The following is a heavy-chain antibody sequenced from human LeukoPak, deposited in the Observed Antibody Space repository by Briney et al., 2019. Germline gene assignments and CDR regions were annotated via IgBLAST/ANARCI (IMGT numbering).Heavy chain of an antibody. D-gene: IGHD3-22*01. CDR1: GFTFSSSA. CDR3: ARGDPFPEVVNYYDSSGNYGMDV. CDR2: ISNNGGYT. J-gene: IGHJ6*02. Sequence: GGSLRLSCAASGFTFSSSAMSWVRQAPGKGLERVSAISNNGGYTYYADSVKGRFTISRDNSKNTLYLQMNSLRAEDTAVYYCARGDPFPEVVNYYDSSGNYGMDVWGQGTTVTVSS. V-gene: IGHV3-23*01.